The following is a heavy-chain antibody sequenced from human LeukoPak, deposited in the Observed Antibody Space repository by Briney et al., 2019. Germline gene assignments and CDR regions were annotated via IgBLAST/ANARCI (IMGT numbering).Heavy chain of an antibody. CDR2: IKQDGSEK. CDR3: ARVGSGWYPNWFDP. V-gene: IGHV3-7*03. Sequence: GGSLRLSCAASGFTFSSYWMSWVRQAPGKGLEWVANIKQDGSEKYYVDSVKGRFTISRDNAKNSLYLQMNSLRAEDTAVYYCARVGSGWYPNWFDPWGQGTLVTVSS. D-gene: IGHD6-19*01. CDR1: GFTFSSYW. J-gene: IGHJ5*02.